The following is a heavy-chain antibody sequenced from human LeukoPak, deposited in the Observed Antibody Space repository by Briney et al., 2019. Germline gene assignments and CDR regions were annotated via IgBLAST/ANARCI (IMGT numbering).Heavy chain of an antibody. CDR3: ARGPADTGLDY. D-gene: IGHD5-18*01. CDR2: ISSSSSYI. V-gene: IGHV3-21*01. J-gene: IGHJ4*02. Sequence: PGGSLRLSCAASGFAFSSYSMNWVRQAPGKGLEWVSSISSSSSYIYYADSVKSRFTISRDNAKNSLYLQMNSLRAEDTAVYYCARGPADTGLDYWGQGTLVTVSS. CDR1: GFAFSSYS.